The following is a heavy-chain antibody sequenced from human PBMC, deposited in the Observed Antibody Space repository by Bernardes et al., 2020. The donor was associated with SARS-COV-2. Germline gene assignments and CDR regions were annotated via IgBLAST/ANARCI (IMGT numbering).Heavy chain of an antibody. CDR2: ITTGTYT. J-gene: IGHJ3*02. CDR3: ARVVRGDDYSCPIDI. V-gene: IGHV3-21*01. CDR1: GFNLNAYS. Sequence: GGSLRLSCAASGFNLNAYSMTWVRQPPGKGLEWVASITTGTYTYYTDSLKGSFTISRGNAKTSVFLLMNSLIAEDTAVYYCARVVRGDDYSCPIDIWGQGTMVTVSS. D-gene: IGHD5-18*01.